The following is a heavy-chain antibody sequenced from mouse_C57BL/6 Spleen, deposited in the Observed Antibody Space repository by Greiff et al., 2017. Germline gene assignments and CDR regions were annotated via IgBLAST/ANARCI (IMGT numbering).Heavy chain of an antibody. D-gene: IGHD1-1*01. J-gene: IGHJ4*01. V-gene: IGHV10-3*01. CDR3: VRDDYGSSPYAMDY. CDR1: GFTFNTYA. Sequence: EVQGVESGGGLVQPKGSLKLSCAASGFTFNTYAMHWVRQAPGKGLEWVARIRSKSSNYATYYADSVKDRFTISRDDSQSMLYLQMNNLKTEDTAMYYCVRDDYGSSPYAMDYWGQGTSVTVSS. CDR2: IRSKSSNYAT.